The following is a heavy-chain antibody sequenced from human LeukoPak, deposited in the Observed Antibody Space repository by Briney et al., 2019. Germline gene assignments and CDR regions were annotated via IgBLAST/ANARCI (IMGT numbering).Heavy chain of an antibody. CDR2: INPNSGGT. D-gene: IGHD3-16*01. Sequence: ASVKVSCKASGYTLTGYYMHWVRQAPGQGLEWMGWINPNSGGTNYAQKFQGRVTMTRDTSISTAYMELSRLRSDDTAVYYCARGGSGIMITFGGVDYWGQGTLVTVSS. J-gene: IGHJ4*02. CDR3: ARGGSGIMITFGGVDY. CDR1: GYTLTGYY. V-gene: IGHV1-2*02.